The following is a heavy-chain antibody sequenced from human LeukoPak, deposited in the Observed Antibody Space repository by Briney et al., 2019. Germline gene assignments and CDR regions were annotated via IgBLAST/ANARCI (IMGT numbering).Heavy chain of an antibody. V-gene: IGHV3-23*01. J-gene: IGHJ6*02. CDR1: GFSFSGYA. D-gene: IGHD6-13*01. Sequence: PGGSLRLSCAASGFSFSGYAMSWVRQAPGKGLEWVSAVNSRSDSIHYADSVKGRFTISRDSSKNTLYLQMNSLRDEDTAVYYCARDHWYSSSWYTYYYYGMDVWGQGTTVTVSS. CDR3: ARDHWYSSSWYTYYYYGMDV. CDR2: VNSRSDSI.